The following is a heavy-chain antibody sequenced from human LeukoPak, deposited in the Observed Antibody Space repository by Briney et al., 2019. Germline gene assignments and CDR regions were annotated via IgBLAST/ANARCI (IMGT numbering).Heavy chain of an antibody. J-gene: IGHJ4*02. CDR1: GGSISSSSYY. CDR2: INHSGST. Sequence: PSETLSLTCTVSGGSISSSSYYWGWIRQPPGKGLEWIGEINHSGSTNYNPSLKSRVTISVDTSKNQFSLKLSSVTAADTAVYYCARYYGGVDYWGRGTLVTVSS. V-gene: IGHV4-39*07. CDR3: ARYYGGVDY. D-gene: IGHD4-23*01.